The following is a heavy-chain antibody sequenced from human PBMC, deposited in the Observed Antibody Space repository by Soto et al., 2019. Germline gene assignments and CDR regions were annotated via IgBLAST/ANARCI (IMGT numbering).Heavy chain of an antibody. J-gene: IGHJ6*02. CDR2: INHSGST. CDR1: GGSFSGYY. CDR3: ARGRDYYGSGSYTN. Sequence: SETLSLTCAVYGGSFSGYYWSWIRQPPGKGLEWIGEINHSGSTNYNPSLKSRVTISVDTSKDQFSLKLSSVTAADTAVYYCARGRDYYGSGSYTNWGQGTTVTVSS. D-gene: IGHD3-10*01. V-gene: IGHV4-34*01.